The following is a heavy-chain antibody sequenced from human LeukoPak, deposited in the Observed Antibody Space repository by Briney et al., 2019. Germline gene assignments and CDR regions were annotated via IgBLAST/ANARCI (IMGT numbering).Heavy chain of an antibody. D-gene: IGHD3-16*01. CDR3: ASVGDPTYYYYYGMDV. Sequence: GGSLGLSCAASVFTFSSYWMSWVRQAPGKGREMVANIKQDGSEKYYVDSVKGRFTISRDNAKNSLYLQMNSLRAEDTAVYYCASVGDPTYYYYYGMDVWGKGTTVTVSS. CDR2: IKQDGSEK. J-gene: IGHJ6*04. V-gene: IGHV3-7*03. CDR1: VFTFSSYW.